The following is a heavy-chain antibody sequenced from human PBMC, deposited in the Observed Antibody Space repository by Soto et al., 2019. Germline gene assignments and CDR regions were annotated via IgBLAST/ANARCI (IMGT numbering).Heavy chain of an antibody. CDR1: GFTFSNAW. J-gene: IGHJ6*02. V-gene: IGHV3-15*07. CDR2: IKSKTDGGTT. D-gene: IGHD5-18*01. Sequence: GGSLRLSCAASGFTFSNAWMNWVRQAPGKGLEWVGRIKSKTDGGTTDYAAPVKGRLTISRDDSKNTLYLQMNSLKTEDTAVYYCTTSSSYDYYYYGMDVWGQGTTVTVSS. CDR3: TTSSSYDYYYYGMDV.